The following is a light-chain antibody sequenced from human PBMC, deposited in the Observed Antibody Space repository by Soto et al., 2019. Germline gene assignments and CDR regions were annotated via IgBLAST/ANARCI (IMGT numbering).Light chain of an antibody. CDR2: DNN. CDR1: SPNIGNNH. V-gene: IGLV1-51*01. Sequence: QSVLTQPPSVSAAPGQKVTISCSGSSPNIGNNHVSWYQQFPGTAPKLLIYDNNNRPSEIPDRFSGSKSGTSATLGITGLQTGDEADYYCGAWDTSLSLVVFGEGTKLTVL. J-gene: IGLJ2*01. CDR3: GAWDTSLSLVV.